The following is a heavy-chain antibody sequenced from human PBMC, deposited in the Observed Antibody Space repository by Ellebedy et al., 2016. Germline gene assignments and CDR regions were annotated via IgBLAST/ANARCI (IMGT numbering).Heavy chain of an antibody. Sequence: GGSLRLSCAASGLSFSNAWTNWVRQAPGKGLEWVGRIKSKTDGGTTDSAAPVKGRFTISRDDSKNTLYLQVSSLKTEDTAVYYCTSDGISNYRYYYYGMDVWGQGTTVTVSS. CDR2: IKSKTDGGTT. D-gene: IGHD4-11*01. J-gene: IGHJ6*02. V-gene: IGHV3-15*01. CDR1: GLSFSNAW. CDR3: TSDGISNYRYYYYGMDV.